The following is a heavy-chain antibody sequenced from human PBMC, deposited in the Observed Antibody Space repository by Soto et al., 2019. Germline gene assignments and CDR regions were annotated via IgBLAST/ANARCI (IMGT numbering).Heavy chain of an antibody. CDR2: IYYSGST. CDR1: GVSISSYD. J-gene: IGHJ6*02. V-gene: IGHV4-59*01. CDR3: ARDREYCSGGSCYPPWGMDV. D-gene: IGHD2-15*01. Sequence: ETLCLSCTVYGVSISSYDWSWIRQPPGKGLEWIGYIYYSGSTNYNPSLKSRVTISVDTSKNQFSLKLSSVTAADTAVYYCARDREYCSGGSCYPPWGMDVWGQGTKVTVSS.